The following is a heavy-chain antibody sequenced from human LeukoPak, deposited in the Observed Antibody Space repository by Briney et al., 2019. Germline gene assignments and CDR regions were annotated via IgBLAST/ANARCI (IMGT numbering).Heavy chain of an antibody. CDR1: GFTFSSYS. J-gene: IGHJ4*02. CDR2: ISSSSSTI. CDR3: ARDAVYSSYYYYFDY. V-gene: IGHV3-48*01. Sequence: GGSLRLSCAASGFTFSSYSMNWVRQAPGKGLEWVSYISSSSSTIYYADSVKGRFTISRDNAKNSLYLQMNSLRAEDTAVYYCARDAVYSSYYYYFDYWGQGTLVTVSS. D-gene: IGHD6-6*01.